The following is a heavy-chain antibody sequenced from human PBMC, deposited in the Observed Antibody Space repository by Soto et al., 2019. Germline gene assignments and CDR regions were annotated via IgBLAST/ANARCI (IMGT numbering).Heavy chain of an antibody. J-gene: IGHJ6*02. V-gene: IGHV3-23*01. D-gene: IGHD5-18*01. CDR2: ISGSGGST. CDR1: GFTFSSYA. CDR3: AKGEQRQNDYYYYYGMDV. Sequence: PGGSLRLSCAASGFTFSSYAMSWVRQAPGKGLEWVSAISGSGGSTYYADSVKGRFTISRDNSKNTLYLQMNSLRAEDTAVYYCAKGEQRQNDYYYYYGMDVWGQGTTVTVSS.